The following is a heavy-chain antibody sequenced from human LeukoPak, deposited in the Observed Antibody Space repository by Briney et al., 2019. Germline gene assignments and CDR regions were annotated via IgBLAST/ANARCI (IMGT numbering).Heavy chain of an antibody. CDR3: AKARWLPLMMFDP. J-gene: IGHJ5*02. V-gene: IGHV3-43*02. CDR1: GFTFDDFA. CDR2: ISGDGART. D-gene: IGHD5-24*01. Sequence: GGSLRLSCAASGFTFDDFAMHWVRQAPGKGLEWVSLISGDGARTYYVDSVKGRFTISRDNNKNSLYLQMNSLRTEDTALYYCAKARWLPLMMFDPWGQGTRVTVSS.